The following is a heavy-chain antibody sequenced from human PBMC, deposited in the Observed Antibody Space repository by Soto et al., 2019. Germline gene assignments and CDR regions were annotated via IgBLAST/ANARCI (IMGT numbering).Heavy chain of an antibody. CDR3: ATSYDTGFDP. D-gene: IGHD3-9*01. Sequence: QLQLVQSAAEVKKPGASVRVSCKAYGYPFIKYGISWIRQAPEQGLEWMGWIKVDSGYTNYAQKFQGRVTMTADTSSDTAFMELRSLRLDDTAVYFCATSYDTGFDPGGQGSLVSVSS. CDR1: GYPFIKYG. CDR2: IKVDSGYT. V-gene: IGHV1-18*04. J-gene: IGHJ5*02.